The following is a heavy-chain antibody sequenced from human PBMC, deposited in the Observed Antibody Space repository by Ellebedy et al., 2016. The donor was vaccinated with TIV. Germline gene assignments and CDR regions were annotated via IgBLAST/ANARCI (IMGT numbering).Heavy chain of an antibody. Sequence: SETLSLTCSVSGGSISSYYWSWIRQPPGKGLEWIGSIYHSGSTHYNPSLESRVTISVDTSKNQFYLNLNGVTAADTAVYYCARDPSWGHDDYWGQGTLVTVSS. D-gene: IGHD7-27*01. J-gene: IGHJ4*02. CDR3: ARDPSWGHDDY. CDR2: IYHSGST. CDR1: GGSISSYY. V-gene: IGHV4-38-2*02.